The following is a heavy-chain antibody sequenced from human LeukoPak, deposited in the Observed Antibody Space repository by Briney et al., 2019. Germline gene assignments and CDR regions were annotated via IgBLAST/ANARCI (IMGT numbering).Heavy chain of an antibody. V-gene: IGHV4-39*01. CDR3: ARNMTALSRLDVFDI. Sequence: SETLSLTCTVSGGSMSSSSHYWGWIRQSPEKGLEWIGSIYYSGSTYYNPSLKSRVLISVDTSKNQFSLELRSVTAADTAIYYCARNMTALSRLDVFDIWGPGTMVTVSS. J-gene: IGHJ3*02. CDR2: IYYSGST. CDR1: GGSMSSSSHY. D-gene: IGHD2-21*02.